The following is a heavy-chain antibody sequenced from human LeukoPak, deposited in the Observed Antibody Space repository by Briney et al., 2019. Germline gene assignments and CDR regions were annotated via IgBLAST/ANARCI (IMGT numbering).Heavy chain of an antibody. J-gene: IGHJ5*02. CDR2: TYPSDSDT. V-gene: IGHV5-51*01. D-gene: IGHD6-13*01. Sequence: GESLKISCKGSGYSFTSYWIGWVRQMPGKGLEWMGITYPSDSDTRYSPSFQGQVTISADKSITTAYLQWGSLKASDSAMYYCARGGSSPGNWFDPWGQGTLVTVSS. CDR3: ARGGSSPGNWFDP. CDR1: GYSFTSYW.